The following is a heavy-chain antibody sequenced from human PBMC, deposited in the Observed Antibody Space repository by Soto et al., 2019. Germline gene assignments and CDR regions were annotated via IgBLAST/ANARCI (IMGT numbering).Heavy chain of an antibody. J-gene: IGHJ4*02. D-gene: IGHD3-22*01. Sequence: VQLVESGGIGVQTGGSLRLSCAAAGFDFEDYAMHWVRQVPGKGLEWVSLTNSDGTDSYYADSVKGRFTISRDNAKTTLYLQMDRLRSEDTALYFCAKSLYYYDSSPLDHWGQGTLVTVSS. V-gene: IGHV3-43D*04. CDR1: GFDFEDYA. CDR3: AKSLYYYDSSPLDH. CDR2: TNSDGTDS.